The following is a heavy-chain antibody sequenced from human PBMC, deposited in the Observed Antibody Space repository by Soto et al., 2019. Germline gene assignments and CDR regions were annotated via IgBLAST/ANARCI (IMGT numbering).Heavy chain of an antibody. CDR1: GFSLSTSGVD. J-gene: IGHJ4*02. CDR2: IYWDDDK. CDR3: AHRRPYRNCPEYFFDY. V-gene: IGHV2-5*02. Sequence: QITLKESGPTLVKPTQTLTLTCTFSGFSLSTSGVDVGWIRQPPGKALEWLALIYWDDDKRYSPSLKSRPTKTKVTYKNQVVLTITDMDPLDTDTYDCAHRRPYRNCPEYFFDYWGQGTLVTVPS. D-gene: IGHD1-1*01.